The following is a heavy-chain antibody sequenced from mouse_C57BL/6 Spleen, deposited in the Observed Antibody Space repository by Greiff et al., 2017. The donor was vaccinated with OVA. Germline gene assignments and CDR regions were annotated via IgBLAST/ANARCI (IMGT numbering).Heavy chain of an antibody. CDR2: IYPGDGDT. V-gene: IGHV1-82*01. CDR1: GYAFSSSW. J-gene: IGHJ2*01. Sequence: VQLQQPGPELVKPGASVKISCKASGYAFSSSWMHWVKQRPGKGLEWIGRIYPGDGDTNYNGKFKGKATLTADKSSSTAYMQLSSLTSEDSAVYFGARSRYYDSSYFDYWGQGTTLTVSS. D-gene: IGHD1-1*01. CDR3: ARSRYYDSSYFDY.